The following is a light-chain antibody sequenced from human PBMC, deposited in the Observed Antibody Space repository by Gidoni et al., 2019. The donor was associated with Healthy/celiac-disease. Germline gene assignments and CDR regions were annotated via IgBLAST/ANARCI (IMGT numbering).Light chain of an antibody. CDR1: QGISNY. CDR3: QQYDNLQIT. CDR2: DAS. J-gene: IGKJ3*01. V-gene: IGKV1-33*01. Sequence: IQMTQSPSSLSASVGDRVTITCQASQGISNYLNWYQQKPGKAPKLLIYDASNLETGVPSRFSGSGSGTDFTFTISSLQPEDIATYYCQQYDNLQITFGPGTKVDIK.